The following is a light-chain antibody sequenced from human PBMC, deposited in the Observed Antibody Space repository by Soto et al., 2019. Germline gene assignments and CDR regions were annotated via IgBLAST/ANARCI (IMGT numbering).Light chain of an antibody. Sequence: QSALAQPASVSGSPGQSITISCTGASSDVGSYNYVSWYQQYPGKAPKLIIYEVTNRPSGVSNRFSGSKSGNTASLTISGLXAEDEADYYCSSYTSSSTLYVFATGTKVTVL. CDR2: EVT. J-gene: IGLJ1*01. CDR3: SSYTSSSTLYV. V-gene: IGLV2-14*01. CDR1: SSDVGSYNY.